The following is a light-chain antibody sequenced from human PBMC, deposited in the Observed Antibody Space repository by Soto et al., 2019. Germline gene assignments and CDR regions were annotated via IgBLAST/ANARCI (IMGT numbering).Light chain of an antibody. CDR2: DAS. Sequence: EIVLTQSPATLSLSPGERATLSCRASQSVSSYLAWYQQKPGQAPRLLIYDASDRATGIPARFSGSGSGTEFTLTISNREPEDFAVYYCQQRSSWPPWTFGQGTKVEIK. CDR1: QSVSSY. V-gene: IGKV3-11*01. J-gene: IGKJ1*01. CDR3: QQRSSWPPWT.